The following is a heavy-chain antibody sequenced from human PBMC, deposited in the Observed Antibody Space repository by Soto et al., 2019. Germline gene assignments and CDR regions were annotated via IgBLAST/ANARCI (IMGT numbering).Heavy chain of an antibody. V-gene: IGHV4-39*01. CDR2: IYYSGST. D-gene: IGHD3-10*01. CDR1: GGSISSSSYY. Sequence: SETLSLTCTVSGGSISSSSYYWGWLRQPPGKGLEWIGSIYYSGSTYYNPSLKSRVTISVDTSKKQFSLKLSSVTAADTAVYYCARHDYYGSGSYKGTHYYYYGMDVWGQGTTVTVS. J-gene: IGHJ6*02. CDR3: ARHDYYGSGSYKGTHYYYYGMDV.